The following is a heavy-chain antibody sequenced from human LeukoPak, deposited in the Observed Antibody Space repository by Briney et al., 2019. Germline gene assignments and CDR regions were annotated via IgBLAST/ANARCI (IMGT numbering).Heavy chain of an antibody. J-gene: IGHJ4*02. Sequence: GGSLRLSCAASGFTFSDYGMHWVRQAPGKGLEWVAVIWNDGSNKYYADSVKGRFTISRDNSKNTLYLQMNSLRAEDTAVYSCARASGPLDYWGQGTLVTVSS. V-gene: IGHV3-33*01. CDR3: ARASGPLDY. CDR1: GFTFSDYG. CDR2: IWNDGSNK. D-gene: IGHD3-10*01.